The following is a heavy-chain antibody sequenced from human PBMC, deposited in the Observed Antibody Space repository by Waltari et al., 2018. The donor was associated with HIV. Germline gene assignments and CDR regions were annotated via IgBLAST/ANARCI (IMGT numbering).Heavy chain of an antibody. CDR3: AKAYYYDSRGDCLRVPHYDL. J-gene: IGHJ4*02. V-gene: IGHV3-23*01. CDR1: GFTFSSYG. D-gene: IGHD3-22*01. Sequence: EAQLLESGGGLVQPGGSLRLSCEASGFTFSSYGMTWVRQAPGTGLEWVSSITGTGMRGEYADSGKGRFTVSRDNSKNTLFLRMNSLRVEDTAVYRCAKAYYYDSRGDCLRVPHYDLWGQGTLVTVSS. CDR2: ITGTGMRG.